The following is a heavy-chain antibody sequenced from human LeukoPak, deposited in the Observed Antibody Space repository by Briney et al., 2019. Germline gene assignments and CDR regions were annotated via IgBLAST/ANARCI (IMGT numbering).Heavy chain of an antibody. Sequence: PGGSLRLSCAASGFTFSCYAMSWVRQAPGKGLEWVSAITGSGDSTYYADSVKGRFTISRDNSKNTLYLQMNSLRAEDTAIYYCARRASVAAFDLWGRGTLVTVSS. J-gene: IGHJ2*01. CDR2: ITGSGDST. CDR3: ARRASVAAFDL. D-gene: IGHD6-25*01. CDR1: GFTFSCYA. V-gene: IGHV3-23*01.